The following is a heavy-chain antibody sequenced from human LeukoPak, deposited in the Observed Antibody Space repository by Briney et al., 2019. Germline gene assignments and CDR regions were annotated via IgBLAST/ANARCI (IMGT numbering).Heavy chain of an antibody. CDR2: ISAYNGNT. Sequence: ASVKVSCKASGYTFTSYGISWVRQAPGQGLEWMGWISAYNGNTNYAQKPQGRVTMTTDTSTSTAYMELRSLRSDDTAVYYCARDLDGYNYSDEYFQHWGQGTLVTVSS. CDR1: GYTFTSYG. CDR3: ARDLDGYNYSDEYFQH. J-gene: IGHJ1*01. V-gene: IGHV1-18*01. D-gene: IGHD5-24*01.